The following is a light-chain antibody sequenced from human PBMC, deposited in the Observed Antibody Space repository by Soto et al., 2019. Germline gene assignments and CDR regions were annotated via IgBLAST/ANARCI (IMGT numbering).Light chain of an antibody. CDR3: AAWDDSLSRVV. CDR1: SSNIGAGYD. Sequence: QSVLTQPPSVSGAPGQRVTISCTGSSSNIGAGYDVHWYQQLPGTAPKLLIYGNSNRPSGVPDRFSGSKSGTSASLAITGLQAEDEADYYCAAWDDSLSRVVFGGGTKVTVL. V-gene: IGLV1-40*01. CDR2: GNS. J-gene: IGLJ3*02.